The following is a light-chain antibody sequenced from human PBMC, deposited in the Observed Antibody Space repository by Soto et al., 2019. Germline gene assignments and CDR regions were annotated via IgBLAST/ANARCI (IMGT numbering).Light chain of an antibody. V-gene: IGKV2-28*01. CDR3: MQALLTPII. CDR2: FGS. J-gene: IGKJ5*01. CDR1: QSLLHSNGNIY. Sequence: DIVMTQSPLSLPVTPGEPASISCRSSQSLLHSNGNIYLDWYLQRPGQSPQLLIYFGSNRASGVPVRFSGSGSGTDSTLKISRLQDLDVGVPYFMQALLTPIIFGQGTRLEIK.